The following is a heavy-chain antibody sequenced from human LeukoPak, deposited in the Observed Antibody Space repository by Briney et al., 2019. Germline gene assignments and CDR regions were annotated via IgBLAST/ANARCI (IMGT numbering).Heavy chain of an antibody. CDR1: GFPFSDYW. Sequence: PGGSLRLSCAASGFPFSDYWMDWVRQAPGKGMEWVANIKQEGSEEYYADSVKGRFTISRDNAKNSLYLQMNSLRAEDTAVYYCSRSLDYWGQGALVTVSS. CDR2: IKQEGSEE. CDR3: SRSLDY. J-gene: IGHJ4*02. V-gene: IGHV3-7*01.